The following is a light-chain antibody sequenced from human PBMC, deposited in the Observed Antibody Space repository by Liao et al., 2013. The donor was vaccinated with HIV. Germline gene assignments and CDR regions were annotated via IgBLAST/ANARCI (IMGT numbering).Light chain of an antibody. V-gene: IGLV3-27*01. CDR2: QDS. Sequence: SYELTQPPSVSVSPGQTATITCSGDRLGDKYVCWYQQKSGQSPVLVIYQDSKRPSGIPERFSGSSSGTTVTLTISGAQVEDEADYYCYSAADNLEVFGGGTKLTVL. CDR1: RLGDKY. CDR3: YSAADNLEV. J-gene: IGLJ3*02.